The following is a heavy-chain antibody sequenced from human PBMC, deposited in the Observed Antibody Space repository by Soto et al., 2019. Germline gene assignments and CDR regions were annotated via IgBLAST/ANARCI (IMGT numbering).Heavy chain of an antibody. CDR2: INHSGST. V-gene: IGHV4-34*01. CDR1: GGSFSGYY. CDR3: ARYGSTYYYGSGSRYYWFDP. J-gene: IGHJ5*02. Sequence: SETLSLTCAVYGGSFSGYYWSWIRQPPGKGLEWIGEINHSGSTNYNPSLKSRVTISVDTSKNQFSLKLSSVTAADTAVYYCARYGSTYYYGSGSRYYWFDPWGQGTLVTVSS. D-gene: IGHD3-10*01.